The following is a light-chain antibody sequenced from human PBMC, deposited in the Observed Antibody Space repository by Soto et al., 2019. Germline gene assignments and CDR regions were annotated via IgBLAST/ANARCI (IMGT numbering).Light chain of an antibody. V-gene: IGKV1-5*01. Sequence: DIQMTQSPATLSASVGDRVTITCRASQSISSWLAWYQQKPGKVPKLLIDDASSLESGVPSRLSGSGSGTELTLTISSLQPDDFATYYCQQDNTYPWTFGQGTKVEIK. CDR2: DAS. CDR1: QSISSW. CDR3: QQDNTYPWT. J-gene: IGKJ1*01.